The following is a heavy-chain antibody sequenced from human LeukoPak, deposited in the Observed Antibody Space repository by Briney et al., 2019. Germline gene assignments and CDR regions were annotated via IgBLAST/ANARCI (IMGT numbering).Heavy chain of an antibody. CDR3: ARQNRRVVPAACVGNWFDP. CDR1: GGSISSYY. D-gene: IGHD2-2*01. V-gene: IGHV4-59*01. J-gene: IGHJ5*02. Sequence: SETLSLTCTVSGGSISSYYWSWIRQPPGKGLEWIGYIYYSGSTNYNPSLKSRVTISVDTSKNQFSLKLSSVTAADTAVYYCARQNRRVVPAACVGNWFDPWGQGTLVTVSS. CDR2: IYYSGST.